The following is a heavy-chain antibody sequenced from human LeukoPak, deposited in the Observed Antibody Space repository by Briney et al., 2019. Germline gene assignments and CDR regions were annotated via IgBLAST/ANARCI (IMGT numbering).Heavy chain of an antibody. J-gene: IGHJ4*02. CDR1: SFSSYY. CDR3: ARHKAYYGSATGYYFDY. Sequence: SFSSYYMNWIRQPPGKGLEWIGSIYYSGNTYYNSSLKSRVTISVDTSKNQFSLKLSSVTAADTAVYYCARHKAYYGSATGYYFDYWGQGTLVTVSS. D-gene: IGHD2-21*01. V-gene: IGHV4-39*01. CDR2: IYYSGNT.